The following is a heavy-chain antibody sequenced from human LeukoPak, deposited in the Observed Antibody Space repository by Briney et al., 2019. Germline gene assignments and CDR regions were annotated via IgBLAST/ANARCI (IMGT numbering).Heavy chain of an antibody. CDR3: ARVNRGYRPDVFDI. CDR2: IYYSGST. V-gene: IGHV4-59*01. J-gene: IGHJ3*02. CDR1: GGSISSYY. D-gene: IGHD6-13*01. Sequence: SETLSLTCTVSGGSISSYYWSWIRQPPGKGLEWIGYIYYSGSTNYNPSLKSRVTISVDTSKNQFSLKLSSVTAADTAVYYCARVNRGYRPDVFDIWGQGTMVTVSP.